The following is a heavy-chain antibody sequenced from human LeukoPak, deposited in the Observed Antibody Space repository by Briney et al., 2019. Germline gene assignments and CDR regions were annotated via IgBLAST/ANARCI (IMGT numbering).Heavy chain of an antibody. V-gene: IGHV3-7*01. Sequence: GGSLRLPCAASGFTFTSYWMSWVRQAPGKGLEWVANIEQDGSEKHYGDSVMGRFTISRDNAKNSLFLQMNSLRAEDTAVYYCARDPGIAAAGTVGYFDLWGQGNMVTVSS. D-gene: IGHD6-13*01. CDR1: GFTFTSYW. CDR3: ARDPGIAAAGTVGYFDL. J-gene: IGHJ4*02. CDR2: IEQDGSEK.